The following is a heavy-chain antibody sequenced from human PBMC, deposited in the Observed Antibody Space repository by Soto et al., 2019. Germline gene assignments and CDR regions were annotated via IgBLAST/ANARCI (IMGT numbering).Heavy chain of an antibody. Sequence: EVQLVEFGGGLVKPGGSLRLSCEASGLPFSNAWMNWVRQAPGKGLEWIGLIQSKVDGGATDLASPVKDRFSISRDDSKNTVYLQMNGLKIEDTAVYYCHDSGDLGDFWGPGTLVTVSS. V-gene: IGHV3-15*01. J-gene: IGHJ4*02. CDR1: GLPFSNAW. D-gene: IGHD4-17*01. CDR2: IQSKVDGGAT. CDR3: HDSGDLGDF.